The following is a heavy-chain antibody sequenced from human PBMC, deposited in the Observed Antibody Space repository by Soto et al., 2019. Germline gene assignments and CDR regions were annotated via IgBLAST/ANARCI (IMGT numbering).Heavy chain of an antibody. J-gene: IGHJ5*02. D-gene: IGHD2-2*01. CDR3: ARTDIVVVPAAEIWFDP. V-gene: IGHV4-59*01. CDR2: IYYSGST. CDR1: GGSISSYY. Sequence: SETLSLTCTVSGGSISSYYWSWIRQPPGKGLEWIGYIYYSGSTNYNPSLKSRVTISVDTSKNQFSLKLSSVTAADTAVYYCARTDIVVVPAAEIWFDPWGQGTLVTVSS.